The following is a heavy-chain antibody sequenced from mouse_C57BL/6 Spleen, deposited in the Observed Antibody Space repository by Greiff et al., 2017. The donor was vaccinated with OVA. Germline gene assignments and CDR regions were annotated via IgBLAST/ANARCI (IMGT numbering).Heavy chain of an antibody. CDR1: GYTFTSYW. J-gene: IGHJ2*01. V-gene: IGHV1-64*01. CDR3: ARPVVEGYFDY. Sequence: VQLQQPGAELVKPGASVKLSCKASGYTFTSYWMHWVKQRPGQGLEWIGMIHPNSGSTNYNEKFKSKATLTVDKSSSTAYMQLSSLTSEDSAVYYCARPVVEGYFDYWGQGTTLTVSS. D-gene: IGHD1-1*01. CDR2: IHPNSGST.